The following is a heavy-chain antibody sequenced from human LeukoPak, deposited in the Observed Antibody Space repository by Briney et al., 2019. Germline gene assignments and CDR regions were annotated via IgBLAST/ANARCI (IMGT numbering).Heavy chain of an antibody. Sequence: SETLSLTCTVSGASIRSYYWSWIRQPPGRGLEWIGYMYNSGSTYYNPSLKSRVTISGDTSKNQFSLELTSVTAADTAVYSCARLGGPAAVDYWGQGTLVTVSS. CDR2: MYNSGST. CDR3: ARLGGPAAVDY. D-gene: IGHD2-2*01. V-gene: IGHV4-59*01. CDR1: GASIRSYY. J-gene: IGHJ4*02.